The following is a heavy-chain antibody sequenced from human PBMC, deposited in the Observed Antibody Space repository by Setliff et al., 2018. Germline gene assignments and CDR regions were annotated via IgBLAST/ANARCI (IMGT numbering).Heavy chain of an antibody. CDR3: AREVGTSTSSDAFDV. V-gene: IGHV4-30-4*08. D-gene: IGHD1-26*01. CDR2: IYRSGSA. CDR1: GDSISSGDYF. Sequence: TLSLTCTVSGDSISSGDYFWSWIRQPPGKGLEWIAYIYRSGSAYYNPSLKSRVTMSVDTSKNQFSLHLTSVTAADTAVYYCAREVGTSTSSDAFDVWGQGVMVTVSS. J-gene: IGHJ3*01.